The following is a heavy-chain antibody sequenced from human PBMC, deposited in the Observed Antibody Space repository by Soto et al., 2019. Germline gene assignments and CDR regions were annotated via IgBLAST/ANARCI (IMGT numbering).Heavy chain of an antibody. Sequence: XASLLLTCAVCGGCFSGYYWSWIRQPPGKGLEWIGEINHSGSTNYNPSLKSRVTISVDTSKNQFSLKLSSVTAADTAVYYCARVGGITMVRGKRQARNWFDPWAQGTLVTVSS. CDR3: ARVGGITMVRGKRQARNWFDP. CDR2: INHSGST. D-gene: IGHD3-10*01. J-gene: IGHJ5*02. V-gene: IGHV4-34*01. CDR1: GGCFSGYY.